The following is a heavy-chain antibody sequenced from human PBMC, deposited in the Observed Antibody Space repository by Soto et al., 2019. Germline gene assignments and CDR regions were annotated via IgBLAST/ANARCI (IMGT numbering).Heavy chain of an antibody. CDR3: AGTTVSGLGSIDY. Sequence: EVQLLESGGGLVQPGGSLRLSCAASGFTFSSYAMSWVRQAPGKGLEWVSAISGSGGSTYYADSVKGRFTISRDNSKNTLYLQMNSLRAEDTAVYYCAGTTVSGLGSIDYWGQGTLVTVSS. J-gene: IGHJ4*02. CDR2: ISGSGGST. D-gene: IGHD4-4*01. CDR1: GFTFSSYA. V-gene: IGHV3-23*01.